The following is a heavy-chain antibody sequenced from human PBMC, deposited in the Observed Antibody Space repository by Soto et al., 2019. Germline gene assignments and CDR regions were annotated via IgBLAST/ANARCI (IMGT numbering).Heavy chain of an antibody. J-gene: IGHJ5*02. CDR1: GDRVSSNSAA. CDR3: ASGSSGWYVLGPFDP. CDR2: TYYRSKWYN. D-gene: IGHD6-19*01. Sequence: SPTLSLTCAISGDRVSSNSAAWNWIRQSPSRGLEWLGRTYYRSKWYNDYAVSVKSRITINPDTSKNQFSLQLNSVTPEDTAVYYCASGSSGWYVLGPFDPWGQGTLVTVSS. V-gene: IGHV6-1*01.